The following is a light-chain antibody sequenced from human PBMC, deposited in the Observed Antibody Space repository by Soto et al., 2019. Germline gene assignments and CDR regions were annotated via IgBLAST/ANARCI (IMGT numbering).Light chain of an antibody. CDR2: GAS. CDR1: QSVSSN. J-gene: IGKJ1*01. CDR3: QQYNNWPPWT. Sequence: EIVMTQSPATLSVSPGERATLSCRASQSVSSNLARYQQKPGQAPRLLIYGASTRATDISARFSGSGSGTEFTLTISSLQSEDFAVYYCQQYNNWPPWTFGQGTKVEIK. V-gene: IGKV3-15*01.